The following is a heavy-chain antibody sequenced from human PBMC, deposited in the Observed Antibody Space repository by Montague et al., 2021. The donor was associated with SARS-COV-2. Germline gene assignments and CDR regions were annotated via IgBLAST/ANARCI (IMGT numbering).Heavy chain of an antibody. V-gene: IGHV3-72*01. CDR1: GFIFTDHY. J-gene: IGHJ4*02. CDR3: TRADKSVYSFDY. D-gene: IGHD5/OR15-5a*01. CDR2: SRNKANGYST. Sequence: SLRLSCAASGFIFTDHYMDWVRQAPGKGLEWVGRSRNKANGYSTXYAASVKGRFTISRDDSVNSLYLQMKSLRNEDTAIYYCTRADKSVYSFDYWGQGALVTVSS.